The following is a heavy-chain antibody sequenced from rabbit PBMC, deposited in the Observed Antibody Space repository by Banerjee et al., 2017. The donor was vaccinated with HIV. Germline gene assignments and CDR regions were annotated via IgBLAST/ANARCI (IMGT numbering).Heavy chain of an antibody. V-gene: IGHV1S40*01. J-gene: IGHJ4*01. CDR2: IYTGSGVV. Sequence: QSLEESGGDLVKPGASLTLTCKASGFTISSMHYMCWVRQAPGKGLEWIGCIYTGSGVVYYASWAKGRFTITQTSSTTVTLQMTSLTAADTATYFCARNYAVYGDPFNLWGPGTLVTVS. CDR3: ARNYAVYGDPFNL. CDR1: GFTISSMHY. D-gene: IGHD2-1*01.